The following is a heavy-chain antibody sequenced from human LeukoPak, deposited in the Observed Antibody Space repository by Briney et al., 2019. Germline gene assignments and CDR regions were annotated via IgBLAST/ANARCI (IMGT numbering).Heavy chain of an antibody. CDR1: GFTFGSYG. CDR3: ARAPITSPFYFDY. CDR2: INWSGGST. D-gene: IGHD2-2*01. Sequence: GGSLRLSCAASGFTFGSYGMSWVRQVPGKGLEWVSGINWSGGSTGYADPLRGRFTISRDNAKNSLYLQMDSLRAEDTALYYCARAPITSPFYFDYWGQGTLVTVSS. V-gene: IGHV3-20*04. J-gene: IGHJ4*02.